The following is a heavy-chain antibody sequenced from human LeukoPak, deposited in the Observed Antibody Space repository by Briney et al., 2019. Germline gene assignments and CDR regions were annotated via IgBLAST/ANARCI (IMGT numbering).Heavy chain of an antibody. V-gene: IGHV4-59*08. CDR2: IHYSGST. Sequence: PSETLSLTCTVSGGSISSYYWSWIRQPPGKELEWIGYIHYSGSTNYNPSLKSRVSISVDTSQNQFSLKLRSATAEDTAVYYCARLSRIGSGYYCVYWGQGTLVTVSS. J-gene: IGHJ4*02. CDR3: ARLSRIGSGYYCVY. D-gene: IGHD3-3*01. CDR1: GGSISSYY.